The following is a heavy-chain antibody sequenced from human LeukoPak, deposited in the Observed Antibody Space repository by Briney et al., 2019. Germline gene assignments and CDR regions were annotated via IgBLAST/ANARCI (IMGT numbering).Heavy chain of an antibody. CDR1: GVSISSYY. CDR2: IYTSGST. D-gene: IGHD3-22*01. J-gene: IGHJ6*03. Sequence: SETLSLSCTVSGVSISSYYWSWIRQPAGKGLEWIGRIYTSGSTNYNPSLKSRVTMSVDTSKNQFSLKLSSVTAADTAVYYCARDRSYDSSGYYPRYYYYYMDVWGKGTTVTVSS. V-gene: IGHV4-4*07. CDR3: ARDRSYDSSGYYPRYYYYYMDV.